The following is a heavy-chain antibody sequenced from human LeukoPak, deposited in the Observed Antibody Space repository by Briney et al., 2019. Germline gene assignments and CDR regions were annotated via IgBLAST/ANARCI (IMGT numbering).Heavy chain of an antibody. D-gene: IGHD1-26*01. J-gene: IGHJ4*02. CDR2: IYYSGST. CDR3: AREAGATLDY. V-gene: IGHV4-59*01. Sequence: PSETLSLTCTVSGGSISSYYWSWIRQPPGKGLEWIGYIYYSGSTNYNPSLKSRVTISVDTSKNQFSLKRSSVTAADTAVYYCAREAGATLDYWGQGTLVTVSS. CDR1: GGSISSYY.